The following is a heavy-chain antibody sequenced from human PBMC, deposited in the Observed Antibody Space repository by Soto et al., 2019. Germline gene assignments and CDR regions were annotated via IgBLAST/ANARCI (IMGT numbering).Heavy chain of an antibody. CDR2: IKQDGSEK. J-gene: IGHJ4*02. V-gene: IGHV3-7*03. CDR1: GFTFSSYW. Sequence: PGGSLRLSCAASGFTFSSYWMSWVRQAPGKGLEWVANIKQDGSEKYYVDSVKGRFAISRDNAKNSLYLQMNSLRAEDTAVYYCARVPSRYNWNDRGFDYWGQGTLVTVS. D-gene: IGHD1-20*01. CDR3: ARVPSRYNWNDRGFDY.